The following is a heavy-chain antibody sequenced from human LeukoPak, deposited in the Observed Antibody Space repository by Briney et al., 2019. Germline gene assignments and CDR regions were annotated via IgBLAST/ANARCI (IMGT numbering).Heavy chain of an antibody. V-gene: IGHV3-7*01. CDR1: GFTSSSHW. Sequence: GGSLRLSCAASGFTSSSHWMTWVRQAPGEGLEWVASLKKDVDEKYYVDSVKGRFTISRDNAKNSVYLHMNSLRVEDTAVYYCARGPPYGSRTDYFDYWGQGTLVTVSS. CDR2: LKKDVDEK. D-gene: IGHD3-10*01. J-gene: IGHJ4*02. CDR3: ARGPPYGSRTDYFDY.